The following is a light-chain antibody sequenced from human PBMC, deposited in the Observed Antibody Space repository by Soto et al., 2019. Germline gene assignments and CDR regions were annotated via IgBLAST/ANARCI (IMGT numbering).Light chain of an antibody. CDR3: SSYAGSSVV. V-gene: IGLV2-8*01. CDR2: EVS. J-gene: IGLJ2*01. Sequence: QSALTQPPSASGSPGQSVTISCTGTSSDVGGYDYVSWYQQHPGKAPKLIIYEVSKRPSGVPDRFSDSKSGNTASLTVSGLQADDEAAYYCSSYAGSSVVFGGGTKVTVL. CDR1: SSDVGGYDY.